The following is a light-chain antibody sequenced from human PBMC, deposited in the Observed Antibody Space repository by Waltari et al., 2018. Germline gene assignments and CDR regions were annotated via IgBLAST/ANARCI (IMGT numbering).Light chain of an antibody. CDR1: KGVSSY. J-gene: IGKJ1*01. CDR3: QQYYSYPVT. Sequence: AIRLTQSPSSIAASTGDKVTITCRASKGVSSYLAWYQQKPGRAPKLLLYASSTLQTYVPSRFGGSGSETDFSLTIRCLQSEDFVSYFCQQYYSYPVTFGQGTRVEV. V-gene: IGKV1-8*01. CDR2: ASS.